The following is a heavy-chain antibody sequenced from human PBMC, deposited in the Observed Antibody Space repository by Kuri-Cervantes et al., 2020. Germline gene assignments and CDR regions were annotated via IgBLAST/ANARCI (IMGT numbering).Heavy chain of an antibody. D-gene: IGHD3-22*01. CDR2: ISGRAGIT. CDR3: ARGLRGSGGYYDY. Sequence: GGSLRLSCAASGFSFSTSDMSWFRQAPGKGPEWVSVISGRAGITFYADSLKGRFTISRDNAKNSLYLHMNSPRAEDTAVYYCARGLRGSGGYYDYWGQGTLVTVSS. V-gene: IGHV3-23*01. CDR1: GFSFSTSD. J-gene: IGHJ4*02.